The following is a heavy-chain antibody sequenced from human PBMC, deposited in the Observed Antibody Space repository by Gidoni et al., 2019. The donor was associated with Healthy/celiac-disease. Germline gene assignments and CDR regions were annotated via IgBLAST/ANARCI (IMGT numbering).Heavy chain of an antibody. D-gene: IGHD2-15*01. J-gene: IGHJ3*02. CDR1: GLTFLIYG. CDR3: ARESYGGNEGDAFDI. Sequence: QVQLVVSGGGVVQPGRSLRLSCAASGLTFLIYGMHWVRQAPGKGLEWLAVIWYDGSNKYYADSVKGLFTISRYNSKNTLYLQMNSLRAEDTAVYYCARESYGGNEGDAFDIWGQGTMVTVSS. CDR2: IWYDGSNK. V-gene: IGHV3-33*01.